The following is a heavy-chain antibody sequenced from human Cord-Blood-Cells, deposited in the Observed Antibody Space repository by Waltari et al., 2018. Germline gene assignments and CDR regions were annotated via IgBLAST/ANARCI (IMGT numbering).Heavy chain of an antibody. D-gene: IGHD6-6*01. V-gene: IGHV1-69*01. J-gene: IGHJ3*02. Sequence: QVQLVQSGAEVKKPGSSVKVSCKASGGTFSSYAISWVRQAPGPGLEWMGGIIPIFGTANYAQKFQGRVTITADESTSTAYMELSSLRSEDTAVYYCARGDSIAARTPYDAFDIWGQGTMVTVSS. CDR3: ARGDSIAARTPYDAFDI. CDR1: GGTFSSYA. CDR2: IIPIFGTA.